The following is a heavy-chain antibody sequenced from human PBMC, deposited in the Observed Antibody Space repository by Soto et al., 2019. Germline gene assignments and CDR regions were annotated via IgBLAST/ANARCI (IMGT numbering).Heavy chain of an antibody. CDR1: GFTFSSYS. Sequence: EVQLVESGGGLVQPGGSLRLSCAASGFTFSSYSMNWVRQAPGKGLEWVSYISSSSSTIYYADSVKGRFTTSRDNAKNSLYLQMNSLRAEDTAVYYCARDTVPAASYYYYYYMDVWGKGTTVTVSS. CDR3: ARDTVPAASYYYYYYMDV. D-gene: IGHD2-2*01. J-gene: IGHJ6*03. CDR2: ISSSSSTI. V-gene: IGHV3-48*01.